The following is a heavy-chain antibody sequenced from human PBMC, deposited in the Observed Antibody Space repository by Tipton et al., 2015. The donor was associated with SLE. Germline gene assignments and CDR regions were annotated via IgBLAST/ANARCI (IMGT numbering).Heavy chain of an antibody. D-gene: IGHD1-26*01. CDR2: INHRGRT. CDR3: ARETRVDATFSKYNRFDP. CDR1: GGSFSPYS. V-gene: IGHV4-34*01. Sequence: TLSLTCAVYGGSFSPYSWSWIRQSPGKGLEWIGEINHRGRTNYNPSLKSRVTISVDTSRNQFSLKVNSVTAADTAVYYCARETRVDATFSKYNRFDPWGQGTTVIVSS. J-gene: IGHJ5*02.